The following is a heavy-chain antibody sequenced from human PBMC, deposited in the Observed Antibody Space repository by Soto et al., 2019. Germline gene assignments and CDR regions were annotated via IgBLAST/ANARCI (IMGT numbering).Heavy chain of an antibody. J-gene: IGHJ4*02. CDR1: GYTFTSYG. CDR2: ISPYNGNT. D-gene: IGHD2-2*01. CDR3: AREGPAMGDVDY. V-gene: IGHV1-18*01. Sequence: QVQLVQSGVEVKKPGASVKVSCKASGYTFTSYGISWVRQAPGQGLEWMGWISPYNGNTNHAQRFQGRVTMTTDTSTSTVSMELRSLRSDDTAVYYCAREGPAMGDVDYWGQGTLVSVSS.